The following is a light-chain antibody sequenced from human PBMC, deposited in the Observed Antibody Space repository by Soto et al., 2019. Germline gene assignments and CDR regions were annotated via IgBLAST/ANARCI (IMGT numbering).Light chain of an antibody. Sequence: QSVLTQPASVSGSPGQSITISCAGTSSDVGGYNYVSWYQQHPKKAPKLLIYEVSNRPSGVSNRFSGSKSGNTASLTISGLQAEDEADYYCSSYTSSSTGGYVFGTETKLTVL. J-gene: IGLJ1*01. CDR1: SSDVGGYNY. V-gene: IGLV2-14*01. CDR3: SSYTSSSTGGYV. CDR2: EVS.